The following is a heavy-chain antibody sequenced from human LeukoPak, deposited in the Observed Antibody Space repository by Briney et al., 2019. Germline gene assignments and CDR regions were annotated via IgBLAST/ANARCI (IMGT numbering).Heavy chain of an antibody. J-gene: IGHJ4*02. Sequence: PGRSVRLSCSASGFAFSRFAMTWVRHLPGKGLDWVSTISGNGHQTYYGDSVKGRFSVSRDNSKNILYLQMDSLRADDSALYYCAKDANYYDSSGFFIPFDYWGQGTLVTVSS. CDR3: AKDANYYDSSGFFIPFDY. CDR1: GFAFSRFA. CDR2: ISGNGHQT. V-gene: IGHV3-23*01. D-gene: IGHD3-22*01.